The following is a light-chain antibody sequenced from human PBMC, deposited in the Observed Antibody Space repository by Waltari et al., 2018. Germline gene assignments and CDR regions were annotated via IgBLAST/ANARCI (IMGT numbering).Light chain of an antibody. J-gene: IGKJ1*01. V-gene: IGKV2-30*01. CDR2: KVS. Sequence: DVVMTQSPLSLPVTLGQPASISCRPSQSLLSSDGHTYLSWFHQRPGQSPRRLIYKVSNRDSGVPDRFSGSGSGTDFTLKISRVEAEDVGVYYCMQGSHRPRTFGQGTKVEIK. CDR3: MQGSHRPRT. CDR1: QSLLSSDGHTY.